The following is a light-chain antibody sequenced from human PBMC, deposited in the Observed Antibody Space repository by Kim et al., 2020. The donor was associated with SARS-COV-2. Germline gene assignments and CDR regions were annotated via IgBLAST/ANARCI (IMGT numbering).Light chain of an antibody. CDR1: KVGDKR. V-gene: IGLV3-1*01. CDR2: QDD. J-gene: IGLJ1*01. CDR3: QAWDNGTAV. Sequence: VATGQTASITCRGDKVGDKRACWYQQKPGQSPVLVIYQDDKRPSGIPERFSASNSGSTATLTISGTQTMDDADYYCQAWDNGTAVFGTGTKVTVL.